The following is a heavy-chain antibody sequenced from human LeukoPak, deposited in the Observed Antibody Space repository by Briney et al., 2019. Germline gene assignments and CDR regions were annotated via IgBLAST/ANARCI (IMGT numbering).Heavy chain of an antibody. J-gene: IGHJ6*02. D-gene: IGHD3-9*01. CDR3: ARGRYDNLTGHLARLDV. Sequence: PSETLSLTCTVSGGSMKTFYWSWIRHPAGKGLEWVGRIFSRGTTNYNPSLKSRVTVSLDTSKNQFSLKLSSVTAADTAVYYCARGRYDNLTGHLARLDVWGQGTTVIVSS. CDR1: GGSMKTFY. V-gene: IGHV4-4*07. CDR2: IFSRGTT.